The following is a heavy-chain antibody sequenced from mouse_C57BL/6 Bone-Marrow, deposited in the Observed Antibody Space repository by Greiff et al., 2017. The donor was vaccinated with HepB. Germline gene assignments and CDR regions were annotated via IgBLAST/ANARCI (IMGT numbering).Heavy chain of an antibody. CDR1: GYTFTSYW. J-gene: IGHJ3*01. Sequence: QVQLQQPGTELVKPGASVKLSCKASGYTFTSYWMHWVKQRPGQGLEWIGNINPSNGGTNYNDKFKSKATRTVDKSSSTVYMQLSSLTAEDSAVYYCERKGSWYWFAYWGQGTLVTVSA. CDR2: INPSNGGT. V-gene: IGHV1-53*01. D-gene: IGHD1-1*02. CDR3: ERKGSWYWFAY.